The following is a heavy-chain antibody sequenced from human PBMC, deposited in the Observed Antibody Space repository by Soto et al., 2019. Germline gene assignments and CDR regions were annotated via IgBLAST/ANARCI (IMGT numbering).Heavy chain of an antibody. CDR3: AREVDYDFWSGFNTHPYYFDD. V-gene: IGHV3-30-3*01. Sequence: QVQLVESGGGVVQPGRSLRLSCAASGFTFSRHTMHWVLQAPGKGLERVAAISDDGSNTYYADSVKGRFTISRDNSKNTLYLQMNSLSSEDTAVHHCAREVDYDFWSGFNTHPYYFDDWGQGTLVTVSS. D-gene: IGHD3-3*01. CDR2: ISDDGSNT. J-gene: IGHJ4*02. CDR1: GFTFSRHT.